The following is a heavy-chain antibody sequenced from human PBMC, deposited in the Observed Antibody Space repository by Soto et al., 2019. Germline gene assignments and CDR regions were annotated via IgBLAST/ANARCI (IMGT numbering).Heavy chain of an antibody. J-gene: IGHJ3*02. D-gene: IGHD4-17*01. CDR1: GFTFSSYS. CDR2: ISSSSSYI. CDR3: AGENYGDPDAFDI. Sequence: GGSLRLSCAASGFTFSSYSMNWVRQAPGKGLEWVSSISSSSSYIYYADSVKGRFTISRDNAKNSLYLQMNSLRAEDTAVYYCAGENYGDPDAFDIWGQGTMVTVAS. V-gene: IGHV3-21*01.